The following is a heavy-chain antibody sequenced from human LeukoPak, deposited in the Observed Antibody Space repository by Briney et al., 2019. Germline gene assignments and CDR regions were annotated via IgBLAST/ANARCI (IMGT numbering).Heavy chain of an antibody. V-gene: IGHV3-48*03. CDR1: GFTFSSYE. Sequence: GGSLRLSCAASGFTFSSYEMNWVRQAPGKGLEWVSYISSSGSTIYYADSVKGRFTISRDNAKNSLYLQMNGLRAEDTAVYYCARDVAVEWLVPFDYWGQGTLVTVSS. D-gene: IGHD6-19*01. CDR2: ISSSGSTI. J-gene: IGHJ4*02. CDR3: ARDVAVEWLVPFDY.